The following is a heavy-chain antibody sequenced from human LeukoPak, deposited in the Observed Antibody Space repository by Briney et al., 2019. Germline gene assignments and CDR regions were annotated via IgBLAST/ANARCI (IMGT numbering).Heavy chain of an antibody. CDR2: IYYSGST. Sequence: SETLSLTCTVSGGSISSYYWGWIRQPPGKGLEWIRSIYYSGSTYYNPSLKSRVTISVDTSKNQFSLKLSSVTAADTAVYYCARLVGYCSSTSCYGFDYWGQGTLVTVSS. CDR1: GGSISSYY. D-gene: IGHD2-2*01. CDR3: ARLVGYCSSTSCYGFDY. V-gene: IGHV4-39*01. J-gene: IGHJ4*02.